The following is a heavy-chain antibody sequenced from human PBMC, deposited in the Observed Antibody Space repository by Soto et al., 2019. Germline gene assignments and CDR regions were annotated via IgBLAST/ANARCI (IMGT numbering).Heavy chain of an antibody. V-gene: IGHV4-30-2*01. J-gene: IGHJ3*02. CDR2: IYQSGST. Sequence: SETLSLTCAVSPGSLSSSAYSWSWIRQPPGKGLEWIGFIYQSGSTYYNPSLKSRVTMSLDRPKNQFSLKLSSVTAADTAVYYCARELLFYDSDGFSWDDAFDIWGQGTMVTVSS. D-gene: IGHD3-22*01. CDR1: PGSLSSSAYS. CDR3: ARELLFYDSDGFSWDDAFDI.